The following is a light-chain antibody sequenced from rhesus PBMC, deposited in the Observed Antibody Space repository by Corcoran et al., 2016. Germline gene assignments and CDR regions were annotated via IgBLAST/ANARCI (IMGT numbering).Light chain of an antibody. CDR2: KAS. CDR3: QQYSSRPLT. V-gene: IGKV1-22*01. Sequence: DIQMTQSPSSLSASVGDTVTITCRASQGISSWLAWYQQKPGKPPKLLIYKASSLQSGVPSRFSGSGSVTDFTLTISSLQSEDFATYYCQQYSSRPLTFGGGTKVELK. J-gene: IGKJ4*01. CDR1: QGISSW.